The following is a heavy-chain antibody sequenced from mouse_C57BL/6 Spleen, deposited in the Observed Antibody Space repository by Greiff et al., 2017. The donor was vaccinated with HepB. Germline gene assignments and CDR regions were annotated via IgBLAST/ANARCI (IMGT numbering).Heavy chain of an antibody. Sequence: LQQSGAELVRPGSSVKLSCKASGYTFTSYWMHWVKQRPIQGLEWIGNIDPSDSETHYNQKFKDKATLTVDKSSSTAYMQLSSLTSEDSAVYYCARGTAQASWFAYWGQGTLVTVSA. D-gene: IGHD3-2*02. CDR3: ARGTAQASWFAY. V-gene: IGHV1-52*01. CDR2: IDPSDSET. J-gene: IGHJ3*01. CDR1: GYTFTSYW.